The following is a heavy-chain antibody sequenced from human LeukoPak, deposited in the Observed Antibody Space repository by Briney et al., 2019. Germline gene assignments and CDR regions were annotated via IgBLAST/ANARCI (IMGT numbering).Heavy chain of an antibody. Sequence: ASVKVSCKASGGTFSSYAISWVRQAPGQGLEWMGRIIPIFGIANYAQKFQGRVTITADKSTSTAYMELSSLRSEDTAVYYCARIQYASHYSSSWSDYYYGMDVWGQGTTDTVSS. V-gene: IGHV1-69*04. CDR3: ARIQYASHYSSSWSDYYYGMDV. J-gene: IGHJ6*02. D-gene: IGHD6-13*01. CDR1: GGTFSSYA. CDR2: IIPIFGIA.